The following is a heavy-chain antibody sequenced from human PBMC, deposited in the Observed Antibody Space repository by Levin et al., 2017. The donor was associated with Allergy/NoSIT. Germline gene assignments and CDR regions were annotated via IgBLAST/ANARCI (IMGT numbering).Heavy chain of an antibody. J-gene: IGHJ2*01. Sequence: QHGESLKISCAASGFTFSSYWMSWVRQAPGKGLEWVANIKHDGSEKYCVDSVKGRFTISRDNAKNSLYLQMNSLRAEDTAVYYCARGGHGDYVGWNFDRWGRGTLVTVSS. CDR2: IKHDGSEK. D-gene: IGHD4-17*01. V-gene: IGHV3-7*01. CDR1: GFTFSSYW. CDR3: ARGGHGDYVGWNFDR.